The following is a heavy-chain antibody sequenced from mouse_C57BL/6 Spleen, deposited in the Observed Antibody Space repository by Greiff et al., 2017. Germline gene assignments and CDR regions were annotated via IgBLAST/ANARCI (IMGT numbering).Heavy chain of an antibody. J-gene: IGHJ4*01. D-gene: IGHD1-1*01. V-gene: IGHV5-16*01. CDR2: INYDGSST. Sequence: EVQRVESEGGLVQPGSSMKLSCTASGFTFSDYYMAWVRQVPEKGLEWVANINYDGSSTYYLDSLKSRFIISRDNAKNILYLQMSSLKSEDTATYYCARERDYYGSTYAMDYWGQGTSDTVSS. CDR3: ARERDYYGSTYAMDY. CDR1: GFTFSDYY.